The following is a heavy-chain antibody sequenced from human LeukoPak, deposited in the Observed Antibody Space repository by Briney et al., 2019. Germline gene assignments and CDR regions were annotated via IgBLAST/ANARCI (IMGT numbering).Heavy chain of an antibody. J-gene: IGHJ6*03. CDR2: ISAYNGNT. CDR3: ARAREGTYCSSTSCYSYYYMDV. D-gene: IGHD2-2*01. CDR1: GYTFTSYG. V-gene: IGHV1-18*01. Sequence: ASVKVSCKASGYTFTSYGISWLRQAPGQGLEWMGWISAYNGNTNYAQKLQGRVTMTTDTSTSTAYMELRSLRSDDTAVYYCARAREGTYCSSTSCYSYYYMDVWGKGTTVTVSS.